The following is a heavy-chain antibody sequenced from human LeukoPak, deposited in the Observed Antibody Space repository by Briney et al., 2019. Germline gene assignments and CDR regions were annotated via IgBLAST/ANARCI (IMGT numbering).Heavy chain of an antibody. Sequence: SETLSLTCTVSGGSISSYYWSWIRRPPGKGLEWIGYIYYSGSTNYNPSLKSRVTISVDTSKNQFSLKLSSVTAADTAVYYCARGAQDSSSWDFDYWGQGTLVTVSS. J-gene: IGHJ4*02. D-gene: IGHD6-13*01. V-gene: IGHV4-59*01. CDR2: IYYSGST. CDR3: ARGAQDSSSWDFDY. CDR1: GGSISSYY.